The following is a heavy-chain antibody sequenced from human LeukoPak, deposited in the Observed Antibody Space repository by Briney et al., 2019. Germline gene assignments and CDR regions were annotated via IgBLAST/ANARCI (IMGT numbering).Heavy chain of an antibody. V-gene: IGHV4-59*08. D-gene: IGHD6-19*01. Sequence: SETLSLTCTVSGGSISSYYWSWIRQPPGKGLEWIGYIYYSGSTNYNPSLKSRVTISVDTSKNQFSLKLYSVTAADTAVYYCARRQAVAGLDYSFDIWGQGTMVTVSS. J-gene: IGHJ3*02. CDR2: IYYSGST. CDR3: ARRQAVAGLDYSFDI. CDR1: GGSISSYY.